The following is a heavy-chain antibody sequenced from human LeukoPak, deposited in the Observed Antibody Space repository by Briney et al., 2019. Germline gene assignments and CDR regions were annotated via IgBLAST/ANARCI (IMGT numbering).Heavy chain of an antibody. D-gene: IGHD3-9*01. J-gene: IGHJ4*02. V-gene: IGHV5-51*01. Sequence: GESLKISCKGSGYSFTSYWIGWVRQMPGKVLEWMGIIYPGDSDTRYSPSFQGQVTISADKSISTAYLQWSSLKASDTAMYYWPRRAYDILTGYPDYWGQGTLVTVSS. CDR3: PRRAYDILTGYPDY. CDR2: IYPGDSDT. CDR1: GYSFTSYW.